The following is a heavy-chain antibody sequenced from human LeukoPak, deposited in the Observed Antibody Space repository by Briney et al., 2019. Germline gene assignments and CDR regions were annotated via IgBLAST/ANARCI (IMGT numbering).Heavy chain of an antibody. D-gene: IGHD6-19*01. CDR1: GYTFTSYG. Sequence: GASVKVSCKASGYTFTSYGISWVRQAPGQGLEWMGWISAYNGNTNYAQKLQGRVTMTTDTSTSTAYMELRSLRSDDTAVYYCARETAVAGMVVSDYWGQGTLVTVSS. CDR2: ISAYNGNT. J-gene: IGHJ4*02. V-gene: IGHV1-18*01. CDR3: ARETAVAGMVVSDY.